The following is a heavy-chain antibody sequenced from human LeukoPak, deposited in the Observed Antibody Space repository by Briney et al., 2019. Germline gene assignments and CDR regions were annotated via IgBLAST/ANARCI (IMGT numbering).Heavy chain of an antibody. CDR1: GYTFTGYY. CDR2: INPNSGGT. J-gene: IGHJ3*02. Sequence: ASVKVSCKASGYTFTGYYMHWVRQAPGQGLEWMGWINPNSGGTNYAQKFQGRVTITRDTSISTAYMELSRLRSDDTAVYYCARVGGDIVATDAFDIWGQGTMVTVSS. CDR3: ARVGGDIVATDAFDI. D-gene: IGHD5-12*01. V-gene: IGHV1-2*02.